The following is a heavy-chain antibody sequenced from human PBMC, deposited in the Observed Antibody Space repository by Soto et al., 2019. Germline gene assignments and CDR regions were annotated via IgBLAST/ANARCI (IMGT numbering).Heavy chain of an antibody. CDR2: IKSDGSST. D-gene: IGHD5-12*01. CDR1: GFTFSSYW. Sequence: EVQLVESGGGLVQPGGSLRLSCAASGFTFSSYWMHWVRQAPGKGLVWVSRIKSDGSSTYYADSVKGRFTISRDNAKNTLFLQMNSLRAEDTAVYYCARVCGGYDYCAFDIWGQGTMVTVSS. V-gene: IGHV3-74*01. J-gene: IGHJ3*02. CDR3: ARVCGGYDYCAFDI.